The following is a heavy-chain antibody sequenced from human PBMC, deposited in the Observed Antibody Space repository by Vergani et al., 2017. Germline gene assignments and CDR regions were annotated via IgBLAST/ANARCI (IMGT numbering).Heavy chain of an antibody. J-gene: IGHJ6*03. V-gene: IGHV1-69*01. D-gene: IGHD2-2*02. CDR2: IIPIFGTA. CDR3: ARAAYCSSTSCYTFNYYYYMDV. CDR1: GGTFSSYA. Sequence: QVQLVQSGAEVKKPGSSVKVSCKASGGTFSSYAISWVRQAPGQGLEWMGGIIPIFGTANYAQKFQGRVMITADESTSTAYMELSSLRSEDTAVYYCARAAYCSSTSCYTFNYYYYMDVWGKGTTVTVSS.